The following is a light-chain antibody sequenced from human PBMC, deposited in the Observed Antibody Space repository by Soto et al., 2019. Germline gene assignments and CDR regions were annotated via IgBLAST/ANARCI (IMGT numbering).Light chain of an antibody. CDR1: SSDVGNYIY. Sequence: QSALTQPASVSGSPGQSVTISCTGTSSDVGNYIYVSWYQQHPGKAPKLMIYEVSNRPSGVSDRFSGSKSGNTASLTISGLQAEDEADYNCSSYTSTSTPYVFGTGTKVTVL. V-gene: IGLV2-14*01. J-gene: IGLJ1*01. CDR3: SSYTSTSTPYV. CDR2: EVS.